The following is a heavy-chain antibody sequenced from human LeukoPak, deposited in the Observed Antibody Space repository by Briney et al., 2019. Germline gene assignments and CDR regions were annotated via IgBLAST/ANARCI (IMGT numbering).Heavy chain of an antibody. J-gene: IGHJ6*03. D-gene: IGHD4/OR15-4a*01. CDR1: GGSISSYY. CDR3: ATSEVRYYYYYMDV. Sequence: SETLSLTCTVSGGSISSYYWSWIRQPPGKGLEWIGYIYYSGSTNYNPSLKSRVTISVDTSKNQFSLKLSSVTAADTAVYYCATSEVRYYYYYMDVWGKGTTVTVSS. V-gene: IGHV4-59*01. CDR2: IYYSGST.